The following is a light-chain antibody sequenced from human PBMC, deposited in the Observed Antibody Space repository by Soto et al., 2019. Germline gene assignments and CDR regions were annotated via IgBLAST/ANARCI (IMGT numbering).Light chain of an antibody. CDR1: QSVTSNY. V-gene: IGKV3-20*01. CDR2: GAS. J-gene: IGKJ1*01. CDR3: QQYASSPWT. Sequence: QGERATLSCRASQSVTSNYLAWYQQKPGQAPSLLIYGASARAAGIPDRFSGSGTGTDFALTISGLEPEDFAVYFCQQYASSPWTFGQGTKVDIK.